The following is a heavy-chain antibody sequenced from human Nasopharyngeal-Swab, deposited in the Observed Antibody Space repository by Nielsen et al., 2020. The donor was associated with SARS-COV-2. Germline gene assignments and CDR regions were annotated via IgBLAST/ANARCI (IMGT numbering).Heavy chain of an antibody. J-gene: IGHJ3*02. V-gene: IGHV3-30*03. CDR2: ISYDGSNK. CDR3: YGGYDAFDI. D-gene: IGHD4-17*01. Sequence: GRQAPGKGLEWVAVISYDGSNKYYADSVKGRFTISRDNSKNTLYLQMNSLRAEDTAVYYCYGGYDAFDIWGQGTMVTVSS.